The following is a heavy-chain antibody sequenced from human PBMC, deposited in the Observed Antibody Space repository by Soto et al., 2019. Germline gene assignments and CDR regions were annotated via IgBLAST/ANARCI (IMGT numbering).Heavy chain of an antibody. V-gene: IGHV3-74*01. Sequence: EVQLVESGGGLVKPGVSLRLACATSGFTFSDEWMHWVRQAPGKGLVWVSRINKDGSYRNYADFVEGRFTISRYVAKSDLSRQMDRPRAEDTAFYYCARGGLEPFDFLGPGALVTFSS. CDR3: ARGGLEPFDF. D-gene: IGHD1-1*01. J-gene: IGHJ4*02. CDR2: INKDGSYR. CDR1: GFTFSDEW.